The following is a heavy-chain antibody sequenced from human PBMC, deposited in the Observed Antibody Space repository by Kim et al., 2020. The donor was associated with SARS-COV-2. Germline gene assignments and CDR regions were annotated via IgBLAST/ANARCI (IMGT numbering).Heavy chain of an antibody. V-gene: IGHV4-39*01. CDR2: IYYSGST. CDR3: ARHLRAPKLVWYFDL. D-gene: IGHD6-13*01. Sequence: SETLSLTCTVSGGSISSSSYYWGWIRQPPGKGLEWIGSIYYSGSTYYNPSLKSRVTISVDTSKNQFSLKLSSVTAADTAVYYCARHLRAPKLVWYFDLWGRGTLVTVSS. J-gene: IGHJ2*01. CDR1: GGSISSSSYY.